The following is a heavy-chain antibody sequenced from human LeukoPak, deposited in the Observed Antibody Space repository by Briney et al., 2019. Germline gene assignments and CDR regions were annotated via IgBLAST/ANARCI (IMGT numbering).Heavy chain of an antibody. CDR3: ARDSGYFDWLFNYYYGMDV. J-gene: IGHJ6*02. CDR2: IYSGGST. CDR1: GFTFSSNY. Sequence: PGGSLRLSCAASGFTFSSNYMSWVRQAPGKGLEWVSVIYSGGSTYADSVKGRFTISRDNSKNTLYLQMNSLRAEDTAVYYCARDSGYFDWLFNYYYGMDVWGQGTTVTVSS. V-gene: IGHV3-66*01. D-gene: IGHD3-9*01.